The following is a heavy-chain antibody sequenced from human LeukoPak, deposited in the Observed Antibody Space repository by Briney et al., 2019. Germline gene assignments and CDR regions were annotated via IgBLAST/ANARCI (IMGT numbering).Heavy chain of an antibody. CDR3: ARDWFHAIDY. CDR2: ISWNSGSI. J-gene: IGHJ4*02. CDR1: GFTFDDYA. Sequence: GGSLRLSCAASGFTFDDYAMHWVRQAPGKGLEWVSGISWNSGSIGYADSVKGRFTISRDNAKNSLYLQINSLRAEDTAVYYCARDWFHAIDYWGQGTLVTVSS. V-gene: IGHV3-9*01. D-gene: IGHD2/OR15-2a*01.